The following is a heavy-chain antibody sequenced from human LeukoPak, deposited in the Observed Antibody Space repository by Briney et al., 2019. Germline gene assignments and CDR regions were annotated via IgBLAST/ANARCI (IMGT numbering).Heavy chain of an antibody. J-gene: IGHJ4*02. V-gene: IGHV3-11*01. D-gene: IGHD3-22*01. CDR3: ARVIAEYYYDSSGYYWDYFDY. Sequence: GGSLRLSCAASGFTFSDYYMSWIRQAPEKGLEWVSYISSSGSTIYYADSVKGRFTISRDNAKNSLYLQMNSLRAEDTAVYYCARVIAEYYYDSSGYYWDYFDYWGQGTLVTVSS. CDR2: ISSSGSTI. CDR1: GFTFSDYY.